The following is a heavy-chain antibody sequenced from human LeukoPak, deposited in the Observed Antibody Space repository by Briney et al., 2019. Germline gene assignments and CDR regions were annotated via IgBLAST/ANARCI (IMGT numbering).Heavy chain of an antibody. J-gene: IGHJ4*02. CDR2: ISGSGGTT. Sequence: GGSLRLSCAAPGFTFSNYALSWVRQTPGRGLEWVSPISGSGGTTYYADSVKGRFITSRDNSKSTLYLQMNSLTVEDTAVYYCAKSRWEASAWFGDNWGQGTLVTVSS. V-gene: IGHV3-23*01. CDR3: AKSRWEASAWFGDN. D-gene: IGHD3-10*01. CDR1: GFTFSNYA.